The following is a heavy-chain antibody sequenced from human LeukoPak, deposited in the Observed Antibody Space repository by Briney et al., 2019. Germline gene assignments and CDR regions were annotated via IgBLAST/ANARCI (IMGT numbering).Heavy chain of an antibody. D-gene: IGHD3-16*02. Sequence: SQTLSLTCTVSGGSISSGGYYWSWIRQHPGKGLEWIGYIYYSGSTNYNPSLKSRVTISVDTSKNQFSLKLSSVTAADTAVYYCASSPYDYVWGSYRSWGQGTLVTVSS. V-gene: IGHV4-31*03. CDR3: ASSPYDYVWGSYRS. CDR1: GGSISSGGYY. CDR2: IYYSGST. J-gene: IGHJ5*02.